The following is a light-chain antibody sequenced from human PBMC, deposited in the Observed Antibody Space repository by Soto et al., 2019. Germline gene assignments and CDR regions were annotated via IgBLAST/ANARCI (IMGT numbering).Light chain of an antibody. CDR2: EVS. J-gene: IGLJ3*02. CDR3: NSYTKSSTPNWV. Sequence: QSALTQPASVSGSPGQSITISCIGTSSDVGGYNYVSWYQQHPGKAPKLMIYEVSNRPSGVSNRFSGSKSGNTASLTISGLQAEDEADYYCNSYTKSSTPNWVFGGGTKLTVL. CDR1: SSDVGGYNY. V-gene: IGLV2-14*01.